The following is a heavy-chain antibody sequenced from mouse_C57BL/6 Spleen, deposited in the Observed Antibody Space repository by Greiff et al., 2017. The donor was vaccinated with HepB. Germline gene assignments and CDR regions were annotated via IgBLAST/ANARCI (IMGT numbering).Heavy chain of an antibody. CDR2: IYPGSGST. J-gene: IGHJ2*01. Sequence: VQLQQSGPELVKPGASVKISCKASGYSFTSYYIHWVKQRPGQGLEWIGDIYPGSGSTNYNEKFKSKATLTVDTSSSTAYMQLSSLTSEDSAVYYCARGWGGYWGQGTTLTVSS. CDR3: ARGWGGY. V-gene: IGHV1-55*01. D-gene: IGHD1-1*02. CDR1: GYSFTSYY.